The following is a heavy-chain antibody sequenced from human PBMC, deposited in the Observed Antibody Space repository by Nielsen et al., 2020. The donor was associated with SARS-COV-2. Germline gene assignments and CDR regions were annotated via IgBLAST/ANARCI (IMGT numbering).Heavy chain of an antibody. D-gene: IGHD5-12*01. CDR3: ARESSGYDHYNYGMDV. V-gene: IGHV4-31*03. J-gene: IGHJ6*02. CDR2: IYFTGRT. Sequence: TLSLTCTVSGASISSGGYFWSWIRQHPGKGLEWIGYIYFTGRTCYNPSLKSRVTISVDTSKNQFSLSLRSVTAADTAVYYCARESSGYDHYNYGMDVWGQGTTVTVSS. CDR1: GASISSGGYF.